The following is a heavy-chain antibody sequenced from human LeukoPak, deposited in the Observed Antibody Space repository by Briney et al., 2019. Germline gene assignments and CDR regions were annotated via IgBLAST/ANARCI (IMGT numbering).Heavy chain of an antibody. V-gene: IGHV3-74*01. CDR1: GFTFSSYW. Sequence: GGSLRLSCAASGFTFSSYWMHWVRQAPGKGLEWVSRIDFDGSTIYYADSVKGRFTISRDNAKNSLYLQMNSLRAEDTAVYYCARHYYYYYGMDVWGQGTTVTVSS. J-gene: IGHJ6*02. CDR2: IDFDGSTI. CDR3: ARHYYYYYGMDV.